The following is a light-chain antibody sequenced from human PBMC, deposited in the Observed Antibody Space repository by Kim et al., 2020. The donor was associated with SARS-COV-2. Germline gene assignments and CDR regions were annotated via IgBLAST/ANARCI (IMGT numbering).Light chain of an antibody. CDR1: QSVSTY. Sequence: SPGERATLACRASQSVSTYLAWYQHKPGQGPRLLIYDASIRATGIPDRFSGSGSGTDFTLTISSLESEDFAVYYCQQRSNWPPALTFGGGTKVEI. J-gene: IGKJ4*01. V-gene: IGKV3-11*01. CDR2: DAS. CDR3: QQRSNWPPALT.